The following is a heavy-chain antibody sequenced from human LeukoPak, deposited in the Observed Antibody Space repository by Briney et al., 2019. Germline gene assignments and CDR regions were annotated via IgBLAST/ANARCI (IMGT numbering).Heavy chain of an antibody. CDR1: GGSISSYY. Sequence: SETLSLTCTVSGGSISSYYWSWIRQPPGKGLEWIGYIYYSGSTNYNPSLKSRVTISVDTSKNQFSLELSSVTAADTAVYYRASWHDYGGNWNWFDPWGQGTLVTVSS. CDR3: ASWHDYGGNWNWFDP. V-gene: IGHV4-59*01. J-gene: IGHJ5*02. D-gene: IGHD4-23*01. CDR2: IYYSGST.